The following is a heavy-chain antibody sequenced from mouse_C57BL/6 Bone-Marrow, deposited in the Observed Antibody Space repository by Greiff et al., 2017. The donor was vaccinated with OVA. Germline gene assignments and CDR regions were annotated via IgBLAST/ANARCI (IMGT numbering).Heavy chain of an antibody. CDR3: SRSFLSWFAY. Sequence: QVQLQQSGAELAKPGASVKLSCKASGYTFTSYWMHWVKQRPGQGLEWIGYINPSSGYTKYNQKFKDKATLTADKSSTTAYMQLRSLTYEDSADYYCSRSFLSWFAYWGQGTLVTVSA. CDR1: GYTFTSYW. J-gene: IGHJ3*01. V-gene: IGHV1-7*01. CDR2: INPSSGYT.